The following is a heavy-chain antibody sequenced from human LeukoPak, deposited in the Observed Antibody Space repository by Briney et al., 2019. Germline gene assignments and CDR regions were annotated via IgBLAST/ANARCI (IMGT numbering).Heavy chain of an antibody. CDR1: GFTFSTYG. CDR3: AKNGDRGAFCSGGTCYPYYYYYMDV. D-gene: IGHD2-15*01. CDR2: VRSTGGTT. Sequence: PGGTLRLSCAASGFTFSTYGMSWVRQAPGKGLEWVSAVRSTGGTTYYADSVKGRFTISRDNSKNTLFLQINSLRAEETAVYYCAKNGDRGAFCSGGTCYPYYYYYMDVWGKGTTVTISS. J-gene: IGHJ6*03. V-gene: IGHV3-23*01.